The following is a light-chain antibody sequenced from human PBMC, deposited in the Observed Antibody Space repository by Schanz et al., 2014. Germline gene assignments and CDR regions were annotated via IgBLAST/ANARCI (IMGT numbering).Light chain of an antibody. J-gene: IGKJ3*01. CDR3: HQYGISPFT. CDR1: QSVGKY. Sequence: EIVLAQSPATLSLSPGERATLSCRASQSVGKYLAWYQQKPGQAPRLLISDAFDRATGVPVRFSGSGFGTDFTLTISGLEPEDFAVYYCHQYGISPFTFGPGTKVDIK. CDR2: DAF. V-gene: IGKV3-11*01.